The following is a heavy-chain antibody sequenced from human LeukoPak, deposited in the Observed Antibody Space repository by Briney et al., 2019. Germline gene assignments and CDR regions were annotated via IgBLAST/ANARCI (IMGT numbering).Heavy chain of an antibody. Sequence: GGSLRLSCAASGLTASKNYMSWVREAAGPRLRACSGIYICGSTYYADSVRGRFTISRDKSKHTLYLQMNSLRVEDTAVYYCARGGAIAAAGTLVYWGQRTLVTVSS. D-gene: IGHD6-13*01. CDR1: GLTASKNY. J-gene: IGHJ4*02. CDR2: IYICGST. V-gene: IGHV3-53*01. CDR3: ARGGAIAAAGTLVY.